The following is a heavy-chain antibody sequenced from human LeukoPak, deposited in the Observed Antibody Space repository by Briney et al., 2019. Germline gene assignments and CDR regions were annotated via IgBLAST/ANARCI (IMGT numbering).Heavy chain of an antibody. CDR2: XSTTSSYI. CDR3: ARDTPKYCSGGCVSDY. CDR1: GFTFSDXX. V-gene: IGHV3-21*01. D-gene: IGHD2-15*01. J-gene: IGHJ4*02. Sequence: GGSXXLXXAASGFTFSDXXXXWVRXAPGKXXXXXXSXSTTSSYIYYADSLKGRFTISRDNAKNSLYLQMNSLRAEDTAVYYCARDTPKYCSGGCVSDYWGQGTLVTVSS.